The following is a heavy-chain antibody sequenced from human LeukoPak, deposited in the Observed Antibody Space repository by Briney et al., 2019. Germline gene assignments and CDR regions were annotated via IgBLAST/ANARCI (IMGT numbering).Heavy chain of an antibody. V-gene: IGHV4-30-4*01. D-gene: IGHD4-17*01. CDR3: ARHDGAGDYVSGY. CDR2: IYYSGST. CDR1: GGSISSGDYY. J-gene: IGHJ4*02. Sequence: PSQTLSLTCTVSGGSISSGDYYWSWIRQPPGKGLEWIGYIYYSGSTYYNPSLKSRVTIPVDTSKNQFSLKLSSVTAADTAVYYCARHDGAGDYVSGYWGQGTLVTVSS.